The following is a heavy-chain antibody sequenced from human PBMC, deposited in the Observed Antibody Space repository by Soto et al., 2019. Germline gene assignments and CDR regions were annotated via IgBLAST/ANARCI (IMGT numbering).Heavy chain of an antibody. Sequence: ASVKVSCKASGYTFTGYYMHWVRQAPGQGLEWMGWINPNSGGTNYAQKFQGWVTMTRDTSISTAYMELSRLRSDDTAVYYCARAPDDYGDYELYYGMDVWGQGTTVTVS. CDR2: INPNSGGT. V-gene: IGHV1-2*04. J-gene: IGHJ6*02. D-gene: IGHD4-17*01. CDR3: ARAPDDYGDYELYYGMDV. CDR1: GYTFTGYY.